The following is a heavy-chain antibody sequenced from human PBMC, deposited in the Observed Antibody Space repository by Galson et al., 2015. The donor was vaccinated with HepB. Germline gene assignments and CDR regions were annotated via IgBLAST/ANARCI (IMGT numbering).Heavy chain of an antibody. Sequence: SLRLSCAASGFTFSNYWMHWVRQAPGKGLVWVSRINTDGGSINYADSVKGRFTVSRDNAENTLHLQMSSLRTEDTAVYYCGRGYYGSGSPLGFEYWGQGTLVTVSS. CDR2: INTDGGSI. V-gene: IGHV3-74*01. CDR1: GFTFSNYW. CDR3: GRGYYGSGSPLGFEY. D-gene: IGHD3-10*01. J-gene: IGHJ4*02.